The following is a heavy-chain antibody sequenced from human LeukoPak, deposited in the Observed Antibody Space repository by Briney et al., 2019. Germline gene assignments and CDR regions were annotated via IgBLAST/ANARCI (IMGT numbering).Heavy chain of an antibody. CDR2: IYYSGST. Sequence: LRLSCAASGFTFDDYAMYWVRQAPGKGLEWIGYIYYSGSTNYNPSLKSRVTISVDTSKNQFSLKLSSVTAADTAVYYCARGPRITMVRVHAFDIWGQGTMVTVSS. CDR3: ARGPRITMVRVHAFDI. J-gene: IGHJ3*02. V-gene: IGHV4-59*01. CDR1: GFTFDDYA. D-gene: IGHD3-10*01.